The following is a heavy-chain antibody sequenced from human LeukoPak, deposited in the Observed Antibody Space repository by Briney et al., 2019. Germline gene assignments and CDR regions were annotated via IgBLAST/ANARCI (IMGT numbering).Heavy chain of an antibody. CDR1: GGSISSGDYS. Sequence: SETLSLTCAVSGGSISSGDYSWSWIRQPPGKGLGWIGYIYHSGRTFYNPSLKSRVTISVDTSKNQISLEVTSVTAADTAVYYCARDGGYGHYDYWGRGTLVTVSS. V-gene: IGHV4-30-2*01. CDR2: IYHSGRT. J-gene: IGHJ4*02. D-gene: IGHD5-18*01. CDR3: ARDGGYGHYDY.